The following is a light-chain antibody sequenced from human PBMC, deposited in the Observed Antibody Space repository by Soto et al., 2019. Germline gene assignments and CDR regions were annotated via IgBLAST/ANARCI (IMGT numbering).Light chain of an antibody. CDR1: QSISWY. CDR2: TAS. J-gene: IGKJ1*01. CDR3: QQSFSTLWT. V-gene: IGKV1-39*01. Sequence: DIQMTQSPSSLSASVGDRVTITCRASQSISWYLNWYQQKPGKAPKLLIYTASSLQSGVPSRFSGSGSGTDFTLTITSLQPEDVAPYYCQQSFSTLWTFGQGTKVEIK.